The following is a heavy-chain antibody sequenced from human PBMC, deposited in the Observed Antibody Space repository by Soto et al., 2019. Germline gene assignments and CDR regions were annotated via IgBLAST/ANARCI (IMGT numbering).Heavy chain of an antibody. J-gene: IGHJ4*02. Sequence: ASVKVSCKASGFTFTSSAMQWVRQARGQRLEWKGWIVVGSGNTNYAQKFQERVTTTRDMSTSTAYMELSSLRSEDTAVYYCAAESGSGSYDTAGSLDYWGQGTLVTVSS. V-gene: IGHV1-58*02. CDR2: IVVGSGNT. D-gene: IGHD1-26*01. CDR3: AAESGSGSYDTAGSLDY. CDR1: GFTFTSSA.